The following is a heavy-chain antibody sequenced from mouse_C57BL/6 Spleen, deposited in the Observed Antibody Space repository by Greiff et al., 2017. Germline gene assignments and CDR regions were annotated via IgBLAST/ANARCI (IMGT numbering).Heavy chain of an antibody. CDR1: GYTFTDHT. Sequence: QVQLQQSDAELVKPGASVKISCKVSGYTFTDHTIHWLKQRPEQGLEWIGDIYPRDGSTKYNEKFKGKATLTVDKSSSTAYMQLNSLTSEDSAVYFCARGRDGYYVQFAYWGQGTLVTVSA. V-gene: IGHV1-78*01. CDR2: IYPRDGST. D-gene: IGHD2-3*01. J-gene: IGHJ3*01. CDR3: ARGRDGYYVQFAY.